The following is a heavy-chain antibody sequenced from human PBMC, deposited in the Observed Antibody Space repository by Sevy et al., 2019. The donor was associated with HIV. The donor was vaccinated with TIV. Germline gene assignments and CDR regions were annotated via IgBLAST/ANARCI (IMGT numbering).Heavy chain of an antibody. CDR1: GFTFSSYG. CDR3: ARLIGDSNGWYHFDS. Sequence: GGSLRLSCAASGFTFSSYGMNWVRQAPGKGLEWVAVIRGSSSSIYYADSVQGRFTISRDNAKNSLYLQMNSLRAEDTAVYYCARLIGDSNGWYHFDSWGQGTLVTVSS. CDR2: IRGSSSSI. V-gene: IGHV3-48*01. J-gene: IGHJ4*02. D-gene: IGHD6-19*01.